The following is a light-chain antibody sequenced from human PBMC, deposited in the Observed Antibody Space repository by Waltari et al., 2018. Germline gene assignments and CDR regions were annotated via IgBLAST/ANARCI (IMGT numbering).Light chain of an antibody. V-gene: IGKV1-39*01. CDR2: GAY. CDR1: QNINTY. Sequence: DIQMTQSPSSLSASVGDRVTITCRASQNINTYLNWYKQKPGEAPTALILGAYFLQSGVPPRFSGSGSGTDFTLTISSLQPEDFVTFYCQQTFSAPFTFGPGTTV. J-gene: IGKJ3*01. CDR3: QQTFSAPFT.